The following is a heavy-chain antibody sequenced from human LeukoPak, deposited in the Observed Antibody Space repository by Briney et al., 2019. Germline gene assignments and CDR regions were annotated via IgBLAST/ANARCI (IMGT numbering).Heavy chain of an antibody. CDR1: GFTFDDYA. Sequence: SGGSLRLSCAASGFTFDDYAMHWVRQAPGKGLEWVSGISWNSGSIGYADSVKGRFTISRDNAKNSLYLQMNSLRAEDTALYYCAKDEKWLRYQGGAFDIWGQGTMVTVSS. J-gene: IGHJ3*02. CDR2: ISWNSGSI. V-gene: IGHV3-9*01. CDR3: AKDEKWLRYQGGAFDI. D-gene: IGHD5-12*01.